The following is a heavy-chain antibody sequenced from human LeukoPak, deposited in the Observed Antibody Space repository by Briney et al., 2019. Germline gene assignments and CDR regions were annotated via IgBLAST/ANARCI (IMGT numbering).Heavy chain of an antibody. J-gene: IGHJ4*02. V-gene: IGHV4-39*01. CDR3: HYYGSGSYYHGTANDY. CDR2: IYYSGST. Sequence: SETLSLTCTVSGGSISSSSYYWGWIRQPPGKGLEWIGSIYYSGSTYYNPSLKSRVTISVDTSKNQFSLKLSSVTAADTAVYYCHYYGSGSYYHGTANDYWGQGTLVTVSS. CDR1: GGSISSSSYY. D-gene: IGHD3-10*01.